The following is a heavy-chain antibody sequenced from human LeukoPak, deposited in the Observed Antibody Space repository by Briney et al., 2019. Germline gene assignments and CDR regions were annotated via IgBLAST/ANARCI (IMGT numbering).Heavy chain of an antibody. CDR3: ASGVYCTNGVCRAPYYYGMDV. V-gene: IGHV3-48*03. D-gene: IGHD2-8*01. CDR1: GFTFSSYE. CDR2: ISSSGSAI. Sequence: RTGGSLRLSCAASGFTFSSYEMNWVRQAPGKRLEWVSFISSSGSAIYYADSVKGRFTISRDNAKNSLYLQMNSLRAEDTAVYYCASGVYCTNGVCRAPYYYGMDVWGQGTTVTVSS. J-gene: IGHJ6*02.